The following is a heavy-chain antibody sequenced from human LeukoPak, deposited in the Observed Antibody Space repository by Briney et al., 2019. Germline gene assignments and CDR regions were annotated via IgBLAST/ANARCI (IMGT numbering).Heavy chain of an antibody. CDR3: VKDNLWFGFDP. CDR2: ISGDGDNT. D-gene: IGHD3-10*01. J-gene: IGHJ5*02. Sequence: PGGSLRLSCAASGFTFDDYAMHWVRQAPGKGLEWVSLISGDGDNTDYADSVKGRFTISRDNSKNSLYLQMKSLRSDDTALYYCVKDNLWFGFDPWGQGTLVTVSS. CDR1: GFTFDDYA. V-gene: IGHV3-43*02.